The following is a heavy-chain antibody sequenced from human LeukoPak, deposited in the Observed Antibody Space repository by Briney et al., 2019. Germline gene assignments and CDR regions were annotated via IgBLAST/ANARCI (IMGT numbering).Heavy chain of an antibody. CDR1: GFTFSSYN. J-gene: IGHJ4*02. CDR3: ARSMTTVTHFDY. D-gene: IGHD4-17*01. V-gene: IGHV3-48*04. CDR2: ISSSGSTI. Sequence: GGSLRLSCAASGFTFSSYNMNWVRQAPGKGLEWVSYISSSGSTIYYADSVKGRFTISRDNAKNSLYLQMNSLRAEDTAVYYCARSMTTVTHFDYWGQGTLVTVSS.